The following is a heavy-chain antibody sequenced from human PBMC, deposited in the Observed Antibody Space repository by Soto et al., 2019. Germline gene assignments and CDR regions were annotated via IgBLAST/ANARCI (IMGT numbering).Heavy chain of an antibody. CDR2: IWYDGSNK. CDR1: GLTFSSYG. J-gene: IGHJ4*02. CDR3: ARDYGSGMDC. Sequence: GGSLRLSCAASGLTFSSYGMHWVRQAPGKGLDWVALIWYDGSNKYYGDSVKGRFTISRDNSKNTLYLQMNSLRAEDTAVYYCARDYGSGMDCWGQGTLVTVSS. D-gene: IGHD3-10*01. V-gene: IGHV3-33*01.